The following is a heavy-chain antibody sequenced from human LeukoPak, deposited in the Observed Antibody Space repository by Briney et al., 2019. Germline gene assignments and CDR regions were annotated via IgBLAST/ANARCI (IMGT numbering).Heavy chain of an antibody. V-gene: IGHV1-69*13. CDR1: GGTFSSYA. CDR2: IIPIFGTA. Sequence: ASVKVSCKASGGTFSSYAISWVRQAPGQGLEWMGGIIPIFGTANYAQKFQGRVTITADESTSTAYMELSSLRSEDTAVYYCARGRITMARGVPLYYFDYWGQGTLVTVSS. J-gene: IGHJ4*02. CDR3: ARGRITMARGVPLYYFDY. D-gene: IGHD3-10*01.